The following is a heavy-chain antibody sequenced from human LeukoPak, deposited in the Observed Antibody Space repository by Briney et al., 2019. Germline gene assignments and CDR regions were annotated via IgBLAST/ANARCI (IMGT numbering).Heavy chain of an antibody. CDR3: ARFSSGHQGFDY. CDR1: CGSISGYY. D-gene: IGHD6-19*01. CDR2: IYYSGST. V-gene: IGHV4-59*01. J-gene: IGHJ4*02. Sequence: SETLSLTGTVSCGSISGYYWSWIRQPPGKGQEWIAYIYYSGSTNYNPSLKSRVTISVDTSKNQFSLKLSSVTAADTAVYYCARFSSGHQGFDYWGQGTLVTVSS.